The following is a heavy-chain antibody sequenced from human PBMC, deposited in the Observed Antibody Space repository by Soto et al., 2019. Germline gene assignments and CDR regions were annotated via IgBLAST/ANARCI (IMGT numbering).Heavy chain of an antibody. V-gene: IGHV3-23*01. CDR3: AKGRGSSWNSDY. D-gene: IGHD6-13*01. Sequence: EVQLLASGGGLVQPGGPLRLSCVASGFTFRSYAMSWVRRAPGKGLEWVSAISGSGNTSSFADSVRGRFNISRDHSQDTLYLQLNNLRVDATAEYFCAKGRGSSWNSDYWGQGTLVTVAS. CDR1: GFTFRSYA. J-gene: IGHJ4*02. CDR2: ISGSGNTS.